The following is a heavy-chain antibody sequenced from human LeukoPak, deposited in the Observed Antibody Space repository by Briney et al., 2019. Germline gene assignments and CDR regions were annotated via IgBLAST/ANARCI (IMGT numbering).Heavy chain of an antibody. Sequence: GGSLRLSCAASGFTFSSYSMNWVRQAPGKGLEWVSSISSSSSYIYYADSVKGRFTISRDNAKNSLYLQMNSLRAEDTAVYYCARDQVVVPAAIEFDPWGQGTLVTVSS. V-gene: IGHV3-21*01. CDR3: ARDQVVVPAAIEFDP. J-gene: IGHJ5*02. D-gene: IGHD2-2*01. CDR1: GFTFSSYS. CDR2: ISSSSSYI.